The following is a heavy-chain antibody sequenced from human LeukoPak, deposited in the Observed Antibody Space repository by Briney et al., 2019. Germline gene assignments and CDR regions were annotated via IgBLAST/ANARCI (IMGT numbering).Heavy chain of an antibody. CDR3: AKGNRGSD. J-gene: IGHJ4*02. Sequence: GGSLRLSCAASGFTFSSYAMHWVRQAPGKGLEWVAVISYDGSNKYYADSVKGRFTISRDNSKNTLYLQMNSLRAEDTAVYYCAKGNRGSDWGQGTLVTVSS. CDR2: ISYDGSNK. CDR1: GFTFSSYA. D-gene: IGHD2/OR15-2a*01. V-gene: IGHV3-30-3*01.